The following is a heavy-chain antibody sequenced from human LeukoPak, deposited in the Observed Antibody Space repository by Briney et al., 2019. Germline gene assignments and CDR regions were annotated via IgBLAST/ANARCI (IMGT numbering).Heavy chain of an antibody. D-gene: IGHD3-10*01. CDR2: IYYSGST. J-gene: IGHJ3*02. CDR3: ARDPMVRGIGAFDI. Sequence: SETLSLTCTVSGGSISSGGYYWSWIRQHPGKGLEWIGYIYYSGSTYYNPSLKSRVTISVDTSKNQFSLKLSSVTAADTAVYYCARDPMVRGIGAFDIWGQGTMVTVSS. V-gene: IGHV4-31*03. CDR1: GGSISSGGYY.